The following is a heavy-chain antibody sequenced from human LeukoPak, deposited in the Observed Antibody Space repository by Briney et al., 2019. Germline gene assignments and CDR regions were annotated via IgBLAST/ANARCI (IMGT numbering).Heavy chain of an antibody. Sequence: GGSLRLSCAASGFTFSSYGMSWVRQAPGKGLEWVSSISSSSSYIYYADSVKGRFTISRDNAKNSLYLQMNSLRAEDTAVYYCARTTVTAYYYYYYMDVWGKGTTVTVSS. V-gene: IGHV3-21*01. D-gene: IGHD4-11*01. CDR2: ISSSSSYI. J-gene: IGHJ6*03. CDR3: ARTTVTAYYYYYYMDV. CDR1: GFTFSSYG.